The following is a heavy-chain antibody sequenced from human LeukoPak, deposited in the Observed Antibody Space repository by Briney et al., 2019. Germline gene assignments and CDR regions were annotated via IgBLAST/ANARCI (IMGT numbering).Heavy chain of an antibody. CDR1: GFTFSSYA. Sequence: GGSLRLSCAASGFTFSSYAMSWVRQAPGKGLEWVSAISGSGGSTYYADPVKGRFTISRDNSKNTLYLQMNSLRAEDTAVYYCAKAVRCSSTSCYHFDYWGQGTLVTVSS. V-gene: IGHV3-23*01. CDR2: ISGSGGST. CDR3: AKAVRCSSTSCYHFDY. D-gene: IGHD2-2*01. J-gene: IGHJ4*02.